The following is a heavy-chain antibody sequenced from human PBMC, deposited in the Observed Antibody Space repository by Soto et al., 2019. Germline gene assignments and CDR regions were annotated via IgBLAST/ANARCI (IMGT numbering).Heavy chain of an antibody. Sequence: QVQLQQWGAGLLKPSETLSLTCAVYGGSFSGYYWSWIRQPPGTGLEWIGEINHSGSTNYNTSLKSRVTISVDTSKTQFSLKLSSVTAADTAVYYCARRPYGDYEYNWFDPWGQGTLVTVSS. J-gene: IGHJ5*02. CDR2: INHSGST. CDR3: ARRPYGDYEYNWFDP. CDR1: GGSFSGYY. D-gene: IGHD4-17*01. V-gene: IGHV4-34*01.